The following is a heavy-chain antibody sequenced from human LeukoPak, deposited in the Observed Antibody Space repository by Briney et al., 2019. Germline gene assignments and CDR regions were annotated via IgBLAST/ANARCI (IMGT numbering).Heavy chain of an antibody. D-gene: IGHD2-15*01. CDR2: IRSKANSYAT. CDR3: TRWDSATQRDY. CDR1: GYIFTNSW. Sequence: GESLKISCKTSGYIFTNSWIGWVRQEPGKGLEWVGRIRSKANSYATAYAASVKGRFTISRDDSKNTAYLQMNSLKTEDTAVYYCTRWDSATQRDYWGQGTLVTVSS. J-gene: IGHJ4*02. V-gene: IGHV3-73*01.